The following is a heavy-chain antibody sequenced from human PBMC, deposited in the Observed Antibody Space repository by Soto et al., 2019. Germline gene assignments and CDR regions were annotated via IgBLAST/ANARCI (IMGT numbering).Heavy chain of an antibody. V-gene: IGHV1-3*01. CDR1: GYTFTSYA. CDR2: INAGNGNT. CDR3: ASDRLVAAAHTRNNWFDP. J-gene: IGHJ5*02. D-gene: IGHD6-13*01. Sequence: ASVKFSCKASGYTFTSYARHWVRQAPGQRLEWMGWINAGNGNTKYSQKFQGRVTITRDTSASTAYMELSSLRSEDTAVYCCASDRLVAAAHTRNNWFDPWGQGTLVTVSS.